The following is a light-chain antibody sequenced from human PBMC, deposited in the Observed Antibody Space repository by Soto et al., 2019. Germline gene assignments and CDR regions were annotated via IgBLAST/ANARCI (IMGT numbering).Light chain of an antibody. Sequence: IVLTQSPGTLSLSPGETATLSCRASQSFGGSYLAWYQQKPGQAPRLLIYGAFTRATGIPDRFSASGSGTDFTLTISRLEPEDFALYYCQQYGASPITFGQGTRLDIK. CDR3: QQYGASPIT. CDR1: QSFGGSY. V-gene: IGKV3-20*01. J-gene: IGKJ5*01. CDR2: GAF.